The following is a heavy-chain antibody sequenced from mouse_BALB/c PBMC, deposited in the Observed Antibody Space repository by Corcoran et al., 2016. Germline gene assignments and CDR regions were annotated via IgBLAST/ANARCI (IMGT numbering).Heavy chain of an antibody. V-gene: IGHV14-3*02. CDR1: GFNIKDTY. J-gene: IGHJ2*01. CDR2: IDPANGNT. D-gene: IGHD2-1*01. CDR3: GRSREGNYVVY. Sequence: EVQLQQSGAEHVKPGASVKLSCTASGFNIKDTYMHWVKQRPEQGLEWIGRIDPANGNTKYDPKSQGKATMTADTSSNTVYLQLSSLTSEATAVYYCGRSREGNYVVYWGQGTTLTVSS.